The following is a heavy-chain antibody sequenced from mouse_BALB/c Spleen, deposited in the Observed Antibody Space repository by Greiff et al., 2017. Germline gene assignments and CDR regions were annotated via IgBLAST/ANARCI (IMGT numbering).Heavy chain of an antibody. J-gene: IGHJ3*01. Sequence: EVHLVESGGGLVKPGGSLKLSCAASGFTFSDYYMYWVRQTPVKRLEWVATISDGGSYTYSPDSVKGRFTISRDNAKNNLYLQMSSLKSEDTAMYYCARDRDYYGSSYFAYWGQGTLVTVSA. D-gene: IGHD1-1*01. CDR1: GFTFSDYY. V-gene: IGHV5-4*02. CDR3: ARDRDYYGSSYFAY. CDR2: ISDGGSYT.